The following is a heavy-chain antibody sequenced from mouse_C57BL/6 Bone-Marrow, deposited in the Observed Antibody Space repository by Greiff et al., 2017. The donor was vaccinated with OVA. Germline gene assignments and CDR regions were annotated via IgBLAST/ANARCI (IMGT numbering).Heavy chain of an antibody. CDR2: INPHYGTT. Sequence: VQLKESGPELVKPGASVKISCKASGSSFPDYNMNWVKQSNGKSLEWIGVINPHYGTTSYNQKFKGKATLTVDQSSSTAYMQLNSLTSEDSAVYYCAFYYGSSYRYFDVWGTGTTVTVSS. CDR3: AFYYGSSYRYFDV. J-gene: IGHJ1*03. V-gene: IGHV1-39*01. D-gene: IGHD1-1*01. CDR1: GSSFPDYN.